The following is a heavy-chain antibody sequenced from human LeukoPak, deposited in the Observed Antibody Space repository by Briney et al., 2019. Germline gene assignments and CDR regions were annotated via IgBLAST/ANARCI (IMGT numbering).Heavy chain of an antibody. CDR3: ARVVVVVPAATSRGGNWFDP. V-gene: IGHV1-18*01. CDR1: GYTFTSYG. J-gene: IGHJ5*02. Sequence: ASVKVSCKASGYTFTSYGISWVRQAPGQGLEWMGWISAYNGNTNYAQKLQGRVTMTTDTSTSTAYMELRSLRSDDTAVYYCARVVVVVPAATSRGGNWFDPWGQGTLVTASS. CDR2: ISAYNGNT. D-gene: IGHD2-2*01.